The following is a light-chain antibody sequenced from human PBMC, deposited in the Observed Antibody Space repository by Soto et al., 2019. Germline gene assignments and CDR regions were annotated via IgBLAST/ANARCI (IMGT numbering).Light chain of an antibody. CDR3: QDYGTSAPWT. V-gene: IGKV3-20*01. CDR2: RGS. Sequence: EVVLTQSPGTLSLSPGERATLSCRASQNIRGNELAWYQQKPGQAPRLLIYRGSSRATGIPDRFSGRGSGTDFTLTISRLEPEDFAVDYCQDYGTSAPWTFGQGT. J-gene: IGKJ1*01. CDR1: QNIRGNE.